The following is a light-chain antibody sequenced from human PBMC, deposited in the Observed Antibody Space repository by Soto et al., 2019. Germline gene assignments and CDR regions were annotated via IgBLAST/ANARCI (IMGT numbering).Light chain of an antibody. Sequence: DIQLTQSPFFLSASVGDRVSITCRASQGISNFLVWYQQKPGGAPKSLIYAASTLQSGVPSRFSGSGSGTDFTLTISSLQPEDFATYYCQQSYSTPITFGQGTRLEIK. J-gene: IGKJ5*01. CDR2: AAS. V-gene: IGKV1-39*01. CDR3: QQSYSTPIT. CDR1: QGISNF.